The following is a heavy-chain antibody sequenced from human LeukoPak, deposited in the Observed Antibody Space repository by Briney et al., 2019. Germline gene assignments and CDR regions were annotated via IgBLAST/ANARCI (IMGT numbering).Heavy chain of an antibody. CDR2: ISYDGSNK. CDR1: GFTFSSYA. CDR3: ARDRRNYGDYVAGYYGMDV. J-gene: IGHJ6*02. V-gene: IGHV3-30-3*01. D-gene: IGHD4-17*01. Sequence: PGGSLRLSCAASGFTFSSYAMHWVRQAPGKGLEWVAVISYDGSNKYYADSVKGRFTISRDNSKNTLYLQMNSLRAEDTAVYYCARDRRNYGDYVAGYYGMDVWGQGTTVTVPS.